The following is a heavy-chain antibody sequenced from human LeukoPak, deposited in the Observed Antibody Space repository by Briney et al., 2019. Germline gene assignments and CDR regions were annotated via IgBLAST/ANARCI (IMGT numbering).Heavy chain of an antibody. D-gene: IGHD3-3*01. CDR3: ARDRGITIFGVAEDY. Sequence: ASVKVSCKASGYTFTSYYMHWVRQAPGQGLEWMGIINPSGGSTSYAQKFQGRVTMTRDMSTSTVYMELSSLRSEDTAVYYCARDRGITIFGVAEDYWGQGTLVTVSS. V-gene: IGHV1-46*01. J-gene: IGHJ4*02. CDR1: GYTFTSYY. CDR2: INPSGGST.